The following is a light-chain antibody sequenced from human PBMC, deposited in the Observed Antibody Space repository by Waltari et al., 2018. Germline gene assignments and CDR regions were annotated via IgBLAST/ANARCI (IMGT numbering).Light chain of an antibody. Sequence: EFVLTHSPRTLSFSPGERDTLSCRASQSISRSLAWYQQKPGQAPRLLIFGASTRATGIPDRFSGSGSGTDFSLTISRLEPEDFAVYYCQHYVRLPATFGQGTKVEIK. J-gene: IGKJ1*01. CDR3: QHYVRLPAT. CDR1: QSISRS. V-gene: IGKV3-20*01. CDR2: GAS.